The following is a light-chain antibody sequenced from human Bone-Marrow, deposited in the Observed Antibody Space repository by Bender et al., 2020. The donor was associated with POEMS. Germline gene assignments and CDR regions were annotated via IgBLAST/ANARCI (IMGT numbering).Light chain of an antibody. Sequence: QSALTQPASVSGSPGQSVTISCTGTSSDVGGHNYVSWYQQHPGKAPKLLIYEVNKRPSGVPTRFSGAKSGNTASLTVSGLQAEDEADYYCTSYTSKSTVVFGGGTKLTVL. V-gene: IGLV2-14*01. J-gene: IGLJ2*01. CDR1: SSDVGGHNY. CDR3: TSYTSKSTVV. CDR2: EVN.